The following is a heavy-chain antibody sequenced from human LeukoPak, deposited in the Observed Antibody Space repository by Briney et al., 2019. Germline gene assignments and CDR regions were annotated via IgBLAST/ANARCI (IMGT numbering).Heavy chain of an antibody. J-gene: IGHJ4*02. CDR1: GFTFDDCA. CDR2: ISWNSGSI. Sequence: GRSLRLSCAASGFTFDDCAMHWVRQAPGKGLEWVSGISWNSGSIGYADSVKGRFTISRDNAKNSLYLQMNSLRAEDTAVYYCARVGGSYPLAGYFDYWGQGTLVTVSS. CDR3: ARVGGSYPLAGYFDY. V-gene: IGHV3-9*01. D-gene: IGHD1-26*01.